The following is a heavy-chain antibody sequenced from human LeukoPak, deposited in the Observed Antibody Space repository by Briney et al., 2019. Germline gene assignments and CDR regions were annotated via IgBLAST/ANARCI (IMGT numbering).Heavy chain of an antibody. J-gene: IGHJ4*02. CDR2: ISSSSSYI. V-gene: IGHV3-21*01. CDR3: ARATVAGWGNFDY. CDR1: GFTFSSYS. Sequence: SGGSLRLSCAASGFTFSSYSMNWVRQAPGKGLEWVSSISSSSSYIYYADSVKGRFTISRDNAKNSLYLQMNSLRAEDTAVYYCARATVAGWGNFDYWGQGTLVAVSS. D-gene: IGHD6-19*01.